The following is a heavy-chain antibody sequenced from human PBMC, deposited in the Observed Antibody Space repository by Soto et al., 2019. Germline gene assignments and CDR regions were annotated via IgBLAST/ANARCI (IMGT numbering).Heavy chain of an antibody. CDR3: DRCTWHDEGWDS. CDR1: GFIFGDYE. Sequence: GAVRLSGAASGFIFGDYEMNWVRQAPGKGLEWVAYISASGARIYYADSVEGRFTISRDNANNSLYLQMNSLKAEDAALYYCDRCTWHDEGWDSWGQGKMGTV. D-gene: IGHD1-1*01. CDR2: ISASGARI. J-gene: IGHJ4*02. V-gene: IGHV3-48*03.